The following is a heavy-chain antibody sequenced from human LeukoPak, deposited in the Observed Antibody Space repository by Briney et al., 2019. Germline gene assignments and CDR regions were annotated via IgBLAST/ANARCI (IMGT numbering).Heavy chain of an antibody. CDR3: ARAGYDFWSGYHPLYYYYMDV. D-gene: IGHD3-3*01. Sequence: SETLSLTCTVSGGSISSYYWSWIRQPPGKGLEWIGYIYYSGSTNYNPSLKSRVTISVGTSKNQFSLKLSSVTAADTAVYYCARAGYDFWSGYHPLYYYYMDVWGKGTTVTVSS. J-gene: IGHJ6*03. CDR2: IYYSGST. CDR1: GGSISSYY. V-gene: IGHV4-59*01.